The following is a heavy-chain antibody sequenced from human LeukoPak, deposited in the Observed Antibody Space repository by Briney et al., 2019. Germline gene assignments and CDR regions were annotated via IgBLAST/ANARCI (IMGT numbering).Heavy chain of an antibody. D-gene: IGHD4-11*01. CDR2: ISISGSTI. CDR3: ARVNSNYFDY. CDR1: GFTFTSYE. V-gene: IGHV3-48*03. J-gene: IGHJ4*02. Sequence: GGSLRLSCAASGFTFTSYEMNWVRQAPGKGLEWVSYISISGSTIYYADSVKGRFTISRDNAKNSLYLRMNSLRAEDTAVYSCARVNSNYFDYWGQGTLVTVSS.